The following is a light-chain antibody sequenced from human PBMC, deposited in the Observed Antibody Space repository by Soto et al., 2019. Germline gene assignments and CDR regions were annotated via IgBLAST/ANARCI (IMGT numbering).Light chain of an antibody. V-gene: IGLV2-14*01. Sequence: QSALTQPASVSGSPGQSITISCTGTSSDVGSYNYVSWYQQHPGKAPKLMIYEVRNRPSGVSDRFSGSKSGKTASLTIFGLQAEDEADYYCSSYTTSTTQVFGGWTKLTVL. CDR3: SSYTTSTTQV. CDR1: SSDVGSYNY. CDR2: EVR. J-gene: IGLJ2*01.